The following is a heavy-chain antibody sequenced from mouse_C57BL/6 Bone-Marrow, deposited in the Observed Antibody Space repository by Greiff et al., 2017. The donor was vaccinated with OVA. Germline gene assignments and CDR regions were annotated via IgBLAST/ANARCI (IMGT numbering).Heavy chain of an antibody. CDR3: AREAAQAPY. J-gene: IGHJ3*01. Sequence: EVQLQQSGPELVKPGASVKISCKASGYTFTDYYMNWVKQSHGKSLEWIGDINPNNGGTSYNQKFKGKATLTVDKSSSTAYMELRSLTSEDSAVYYCAREAAQAPYWGQGTLVTVSA. D-gene: IGHD3-2*02. CDR2: INPNNGGT. CDR1: GYTFTDYY. V-gene: IGHV1-26*01.